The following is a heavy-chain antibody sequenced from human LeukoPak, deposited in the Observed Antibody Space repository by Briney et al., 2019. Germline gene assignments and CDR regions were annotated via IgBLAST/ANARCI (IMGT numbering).Heavy chain of an antibody. D-gene: IGHD1-26*01. Sequence: SETLSLTCSVSDGSINSYYWNWIRRPPGKGLEWIGHIYYSGSTNYNPSLQSRLTISVDTSKNQFSLKLSSVTPADTAVYYCARVLRSGSYYLFDYWGQGTLVTVSS. CDR2: IYYSGST. J-gene: IGHJ4*02. CDR1: DGSINSYY. V-gene: IGHV4-59*01. CDR3: ARVLRSGSYYLFDY.